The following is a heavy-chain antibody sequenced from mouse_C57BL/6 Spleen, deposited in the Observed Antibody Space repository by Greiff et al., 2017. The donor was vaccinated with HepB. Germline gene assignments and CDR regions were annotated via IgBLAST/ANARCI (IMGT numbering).Heavy chain of an antibody. D-gene: IGHD4-1*01. CDR2: ISSGGSYT. Sequence: EVKLMESGGDLVKPGGSLKLSCAASGFTFSSYGMSWVRQTPDKRLEWVATISSGGSYTYYPDSVKGRFTISRDNAKNTLYLQMSSLKSEDTAMYYCASLGYYFDYWGQGTTLTVSS. CDR3: ASLGYYFDY. CDR1: GFTFSSYG. J-gene: IGHJ2*01. V-gene: IGHV5-6*01.